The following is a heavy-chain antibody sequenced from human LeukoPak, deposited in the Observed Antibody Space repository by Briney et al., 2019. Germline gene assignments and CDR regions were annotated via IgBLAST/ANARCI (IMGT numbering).Heavy chain of an antibody. CDR2: INSDGSWT. D-gene: IGHD2-2*01. Sequence: GGSLRLSCAASGNYWMHWVRQAPGQGVVWVSHINSDGSWTSYADSVKGRFTISKDNAKDTVYLQMNNLRAEDTAVYYCVSFYETYWGRGTLVTVSS. J-gene: IGHJ4*02. CDR3: VSFYETY. V-gene: IGHV3-74*01. CDR1: GNYW.